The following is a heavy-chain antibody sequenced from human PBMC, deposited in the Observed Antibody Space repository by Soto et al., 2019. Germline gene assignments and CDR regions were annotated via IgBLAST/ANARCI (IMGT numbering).Heavy chain of an antibody. J-gene: IGHJ4*02. Sequence: SVKVSCKAFGGAFNTFGFSWVRQAPGQGLEWMGGIIPFFRTANYAQKFQDRVTITADESTSTVYMDLRSLRSEDTAKYYCARSPPMDSGDKYFYDFWGQGALVTVSS. D-gene: IGHD4-17*01. CDR3: ARSPPMDSGDKYFYDF. CDR2: IIPFFRTA. CDR1: GGAFNTFG. V-gene: IGHV1-69*13.